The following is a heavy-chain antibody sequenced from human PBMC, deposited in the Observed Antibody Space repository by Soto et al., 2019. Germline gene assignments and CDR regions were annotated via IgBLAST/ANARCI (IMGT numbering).Heavy chain of an antibody. D-gene: IGHD6-13*01. Sequence: GGSLRLSCAASGFTFSSYAMSWVRQAPGKGLEWVSAISGSGGSTYYADSVKGRFTISRDNSKNTLYLQMNSLRAEDTAVYYCAKLISLGSWYLGWFDPWGQGTLVTVSS. V-gene: IGHV3-23*01. CDR3: AKLISLGSWYLGWFDP. CDR1: GFTFSSYA. CDR2: ISGSGGST. J-gene: IGHJ5*02.